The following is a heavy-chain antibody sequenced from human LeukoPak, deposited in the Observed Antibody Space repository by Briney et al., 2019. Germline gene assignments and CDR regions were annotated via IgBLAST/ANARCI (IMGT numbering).Heavy chain of an antibody. V-gene: IGHV3-23*01. D-gene: IGHD3-16*01. CDR2: ISGSGGST. CDR1: GFTFSSYE. J-gene: IGHJ3*02. Sequence: GGPLRLSCAASGFTFSSYEMNWVRQAPGKGLEWVSAISGSGGSTYYADSVKGRFTISRDNSKNTLYLQMNSLRAEDTAVYYCAKGGGRGFDIWGQGTMVTVSS. CDR3: AKGGGRGFDI.